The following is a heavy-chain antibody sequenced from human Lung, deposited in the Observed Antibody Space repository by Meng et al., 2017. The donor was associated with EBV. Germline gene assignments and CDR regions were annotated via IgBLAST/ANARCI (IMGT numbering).Heavy chain of an antibody. D-gene: IGHD6-19*01. CDR2: INPNSGGT. CDR3: AHQAVAGTRGWFDP. Sequence: QVQLVQSGAEVKKPXASVMVSCKASGYTFTGYYMPWVRQAPGQGLEWMGRINPNSGGTNYAQKFQGRVTMTRDTSISTAYMELSRLRSDDTAVYYCAHQAVAGTRGWFDPWGQGTLVTVSS. J-gene: IGHJ5*02. CDR1: GYTFTGYY. V-gene: IGHV1-2*06.